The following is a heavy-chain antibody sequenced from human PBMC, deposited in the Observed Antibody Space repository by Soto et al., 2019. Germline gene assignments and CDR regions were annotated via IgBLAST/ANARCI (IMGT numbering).Heavy chain of an antibody. Sequence: QVQLVQSGAEMKKPGSSVKVSCQSSGGTFNTYAMNWVRQAPGQGPEWMGDISPMFGAANYAPKFQGRVTITADESTGTSSMQLSSLTSEDTALYFCAREVQVHTPAFVYWGQGTLVTVSS. CDR3: AREVQVHTPAFVY. CDR2: ISPMFGAA. CDR1: GGTFNTYA. D-gene: IGHD3-10*01. V-gene: IGHV1-69*19. J-gene: IGHJ4*02.